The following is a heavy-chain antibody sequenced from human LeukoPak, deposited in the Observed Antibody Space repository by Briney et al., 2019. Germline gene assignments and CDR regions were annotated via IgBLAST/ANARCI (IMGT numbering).Heavy chain of an antibody. D-gene: IGHD6-13*01. CDR2: INHSGST. CDR1: GGSFSGYY. Sequence: SETLSLTCAVYGGSFSGYYWSWIRQPPGKGLEWIGEINHSGSTNYNPSLKSRITISVDTSKNQFSLKLSSVTAADTAVYYCARHSRIAAAGRAFNWFDPWGQGTLVTVSS. V-gene: IGHV4-34*01. CDR3: ARHSRIAAAGRAFNWFDP. J-gene: IGHJ5*02.